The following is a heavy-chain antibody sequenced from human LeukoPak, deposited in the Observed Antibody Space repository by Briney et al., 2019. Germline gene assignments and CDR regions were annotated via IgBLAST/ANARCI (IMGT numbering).Heavy chain of an antibody. CDR1: GYTFTTYY. Sequence: ASVKVSCKASGYTFTTYYMHWVRQAPGQGLEWMGIINPSGGTTSYAQQFQGRVTMTRDTSTSTVYMELSSLSSEDTAVYFCASSRLSSGYKIDYWGQGTLVTVSS. J-gene: IGHJ4*02. CDR3: ASSRLSSGYKIDY. D-gene: IGHD3-22*01. V-gene: IGHV1-46*01. CDR2: INPSGGTT.